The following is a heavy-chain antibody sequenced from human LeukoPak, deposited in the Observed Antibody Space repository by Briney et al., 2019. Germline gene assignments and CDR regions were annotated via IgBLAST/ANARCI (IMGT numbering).Heavy chain of an antibody. Sequence: PSETLSLTCSVSDDSFSTHYWTWIRHPPGKGLEWIGYISSIGSTNYNPSLKRRVTITVDTYKKQFSLKMTSVTAADTAVYYCARDPTTVTKGFDVWGQGTMVTVSS. CDR3: ARDPTTVTKGFDV. V-gene: IGHV4-59*11. CDR2: ISSIGST. J-gene: IGHJ3*01. D-gene: IGHD4-17*01. CDR1: DDSFSTHY.